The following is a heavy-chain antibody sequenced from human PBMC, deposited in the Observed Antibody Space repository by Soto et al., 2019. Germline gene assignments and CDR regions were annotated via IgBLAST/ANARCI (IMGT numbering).Heavy chain of an antibody. Sequence: SDTLSLTCTVFGGSICIGGYFWSGIRHHPGKGLEWIAYIYYSGSTYYNPSLKSRVTISVDMSKNQFSLKLNSVTAADTAVYYCARVPYPGYSFDYWGQGTLVTVSS. J-gene: IGHJ4*02. V-gene: IGHV4-31*03. CDR2: IYYSGST. CDR3: ARVPYPGYSFDY. CDR1: GGSICIGGYF. D-gene: IGHD5-18*01.